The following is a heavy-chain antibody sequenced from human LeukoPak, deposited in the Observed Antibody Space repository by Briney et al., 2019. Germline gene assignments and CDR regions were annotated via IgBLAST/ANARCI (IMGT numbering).Heavy chain of an antibody. V-gene: IGHV3-11*04. J-gene: IGHJ5*02. CDR2: ISGRGRTV. D-gene: IGHD7-27*01. Sequence: PGGSLRLSCTASGFIFRDFYMTWIRRSPGQGLEWISYISGRGRTVKYADSVKGRVTISTDNAKNTPYLQLDSVGVEDTAIYYCARYPNTGAQGWFCPWGQGNLVTVS. CDR3: ARYPNTGAQGWFCP. CDR1: GFIFRDFY.